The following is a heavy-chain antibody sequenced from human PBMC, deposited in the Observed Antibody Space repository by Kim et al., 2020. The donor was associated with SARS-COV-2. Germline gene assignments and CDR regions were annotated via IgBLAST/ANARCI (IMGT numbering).Heavy chain of an antibody. D-gene: IGHD3-9*01. CDR2: ISHEDNKD. CDR1: GFNLTKFS. Sequence: GGSLRLSCAASGFNLTKFSIHWVRQAPGKGLEWVALISHEDNKDLYPESVKGRFTISKDSARNTVYLDMSTLTVGDTAVYYCARGGDTSYYRALDYWGQGALVTVSS. J-gene: IGHJ4*02. CDR3: ARGGDTSYYRALDY. V-gene: IGHV3-30*04.